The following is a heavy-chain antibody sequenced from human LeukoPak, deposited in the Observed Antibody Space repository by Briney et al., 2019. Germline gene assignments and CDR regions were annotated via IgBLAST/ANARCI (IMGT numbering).Heavy chain of an antibody. J-gene: IGHJ5*02. CDR1: GFTFSSYG. CDR3: ARAPSAANVLWFDP. V-gene: IGHV3-30*03. CDR2: ISYDVGKK. Sequence: GGSLRLSCAASGFTFSSYGMHWVRQAPGRGLEWVAVISYDVGKKYYADSVKGRFTISRDNSKNTLYLQMNSLRAEDTAVYYCARAPSAANVLWFDPWGQGTLVTVSS. D-gene: IGHD2-2*01.